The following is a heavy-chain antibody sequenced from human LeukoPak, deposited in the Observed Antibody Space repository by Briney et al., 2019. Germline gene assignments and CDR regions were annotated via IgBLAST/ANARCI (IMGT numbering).Heavy chain of an antibody. CDR3: ARVRQIVGATLDYFDY. J-gene: IGHJ4*02. CDR2: IYSGGST. CDR1: GFTVSSNY. Sequence: GGSLRLSCAASGFTVSSNYMSWVRQAPGKRLEWVSVIYSGGSTYYADSVKGRFTISRDNSKNTLYLQMNSLRAEDTAVYYCARVRQIVGATLDYFDYWGQGTLVTVSS. D-gene: IGHD1-26*01. V-gene: IGHV3-53*01.